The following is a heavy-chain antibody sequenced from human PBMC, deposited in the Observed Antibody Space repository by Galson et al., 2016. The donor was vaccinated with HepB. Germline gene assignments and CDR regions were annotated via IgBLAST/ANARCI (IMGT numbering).Heavy chain of an antibody. J-gene: IGHJ6*02. CDR3: ARHQNAAGGPLAMDV. Sequence: SETLSLTCTVSGGSISSTPYYWGWIRQPPGKGLEWIGSVYCSGTSYYTPSLKSRVTISVDTSQNQFPLKLSSVTAADTAVYYCARHQNAAGGPLAMDVWGQGTTVTVSS. D-gene: IGHD6-13*01. V-gene: IGHV4-39*01. CDR2: VYCSGTS. CDR1: GGSISSTPYY.